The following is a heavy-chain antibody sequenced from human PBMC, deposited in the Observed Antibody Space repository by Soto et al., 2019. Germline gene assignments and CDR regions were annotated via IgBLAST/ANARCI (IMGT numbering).Heavy chain of an antibody. CDR2: FYYSGST. D-gene: IGHD6-13*01. CDR1: GGSISSSSYY. J-gene: IGHJ4*02. CDR3: AKPYSSSWYGFDY. V-gene: IGHV4-39*01. Sequence: SETLSLTCTVSGGSISSSSYYWGWIRQPPGKGLEWVASFYYSGSTYYNPSLKSRLTISVDTSKNQFALKLNSVTAAETAVYYCAKPYSSSWYGFDYWGQGTLVTVSS.